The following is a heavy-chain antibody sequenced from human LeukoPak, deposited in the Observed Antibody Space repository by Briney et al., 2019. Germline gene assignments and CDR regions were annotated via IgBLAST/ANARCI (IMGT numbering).Heavy chain of an antibody. CDR2: IYSGGST. CDR1: GFTVSSNY. D-gene: IGHD1-1*01. V-gene: IGHV3-53*01. Sequence: PGGSLRLSCAASGFTVSSNYMSWVRQAPGKGLEWVSVIYSGGSTYYADSVKGRFTISRDNAKNSLYLQMNSLRAEDTAVYYCARPNDEDYWGQGTLVTVSS. J-gene: IGHJ4*02. CDR3: ARPNDEDY.